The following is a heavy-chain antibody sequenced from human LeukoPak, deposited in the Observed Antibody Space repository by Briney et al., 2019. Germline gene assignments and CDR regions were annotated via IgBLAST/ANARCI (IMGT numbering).Heavy chain of an antibody. Sequence: GGSLRLSCAASGFTFSSYVMSWVRQAPGKGLEWVSAISGSGGSTYYADSVEGRFTISRDNSKNTLYLQMNSLRAEDTAVYYCAKADMRNYYDSSGYFLWGQGTLVTVSS. J-gene: IGHJ4*02. CDR2: ISGSGGST. V-gene: IGHV3-23*01. D-gene: IGHD3-22*01. CDR1: GFTFSSYV. CDR3: AKADMRNYYDSSGYFL.